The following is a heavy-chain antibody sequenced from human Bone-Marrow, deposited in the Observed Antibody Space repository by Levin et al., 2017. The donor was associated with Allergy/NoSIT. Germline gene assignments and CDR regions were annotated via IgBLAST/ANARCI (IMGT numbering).Heavy chain of an antibody. V-gene: IGHV3-7*03. CDR1: GLTFSTSW. J-gene: IGHJ5*02. CDR3: ARKPRNTPGGRS. CDR2: IKQDGSEK. Sequence: GGSLRLSCVVSGLTFSTSWMTWFRQAPGKGLEWLANIKQDGSEKYYVDSVKGRFTISRDNAKNSLYLQLNSLRVEDPAVYYCARKPRNTPGGRSWGQGSQVTVS. D-gene: IGHD3-10*01.